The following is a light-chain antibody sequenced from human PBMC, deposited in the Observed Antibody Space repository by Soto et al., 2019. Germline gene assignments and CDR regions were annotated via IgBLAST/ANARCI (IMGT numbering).Light chain of an antibody. CDR1: SSNIGTNA. Sequence: QSVLTQPPSVSGTPGQRVTISCFGSSSNIGTNAVNWYQQLPGAAPKLLIYSDSQRPSGVPDRFSGSKSGTSASLAISGLQAEDEDDYYCAARDDSLNVYLFGAGTKVTVL. V-gene: IGLV1-44*01. CDR2: SDS. J-gene: IGLJ1*01. CDR3: AARDDSLNVYL.